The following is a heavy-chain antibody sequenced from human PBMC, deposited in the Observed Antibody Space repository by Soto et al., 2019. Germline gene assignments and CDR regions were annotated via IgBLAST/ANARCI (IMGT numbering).Heavy chain of an antibody. CDR2: IYYSGST. CDR1: GGSTSSSSYY. D-gene: IGHD3-9*01. Sequence: PSETLSLTCAVSGGSTSSSSYYWGWVRQPPGKGLEWIGSIYYSGSTHYNPSLKSRVTISVDTSKNQLSLKLSSVTAADTAVYYCTRHNDILSGYPSFDYWGQGNLVPVSS. V-gene: IGHV4-39*01. J-gene: IGHJ4*02. CDR3: TRHNDILSGYPSFDY.